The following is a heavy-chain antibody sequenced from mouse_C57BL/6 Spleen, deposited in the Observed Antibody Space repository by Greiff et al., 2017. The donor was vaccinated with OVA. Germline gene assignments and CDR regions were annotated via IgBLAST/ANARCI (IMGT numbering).Heavy chain of an antibody. CDR2: INPNYGTT. J-gene: IGHJ2*01. CDR1: GYSFTDYN. Sequence: VQLQQSGPELVKPGASVKISCKASGYSFTDYNMNWVKQSNGKSLEWTGVINPNYGTTSYNQKFKGKATLTVDQSSSTAYMQLNSLTSEDSAVYYCARGDDLHAFLRFDYWGQGTTLTVSS. CDR3: ARGDDLHAFLRFDY. V-gene: IGHV1-39*01. D-gene: IGHD2-4*01.